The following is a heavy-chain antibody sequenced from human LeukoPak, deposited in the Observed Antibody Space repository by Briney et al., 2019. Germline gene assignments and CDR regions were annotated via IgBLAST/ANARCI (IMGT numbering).Heavy chain of an antibody. J-gene: IGHJ6*02. CDR1: GFTFSSYD. CDR2: IGTAGDT. Sequence: GGSLRLSCAASGFTFSSYDMPWVRQATGKGLEWVSAIGTAGDTYYPGSVKGRFTISRENAKNSLYLQMNSLRAGDTAVYYCARGPTYYYGMDVWGQGTTVTVSS. V-gene: IGHV3-13*01. CDR3: ARGPTYYYGMDV.